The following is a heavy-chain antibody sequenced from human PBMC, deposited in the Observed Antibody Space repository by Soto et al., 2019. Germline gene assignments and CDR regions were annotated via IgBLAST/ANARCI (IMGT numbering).Heavy chain of an antibody. Sequence: GGSLRLSXAASGFTFSSYGMHWVRQAPGKGLEWVAVISYDGSNKYYADSVKGRFTISRDNSKNTLYLQMNSLRAEDTAVYYCAKEYYYDRHFDPWGQGTLVTVSS. CDR3: AKEYYYDRHFDP. J-gene: IGHJ5*02. CDR2: ISYDGSNK. D-gene: IGHD3-22*01. V-gene: IGHV3-30*18. CDR1: GFTFSSYG.